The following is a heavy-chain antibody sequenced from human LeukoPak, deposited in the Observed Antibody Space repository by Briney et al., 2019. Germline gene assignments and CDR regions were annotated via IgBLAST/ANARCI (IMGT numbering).Heavy chain of an antibody. CDR3: ARQLWVPGISAAGIDY. CDR2: IWSDGSKK. CDR1: GFTFSSYG. Sequence: QPRGSLRLSCAASGFTFSSYGMHWVRQAPGKGLECVAGIWSDGSKKYYADSVKGRFTVSRDNSKNTVYLQMNSLRAEDTALYYCARQLWVPGISAAGIDYWGQGILVTVSS. V-gene: IGHV3-33*01. D-gene: IGHD6-13*01. J-gene: IGHJ4*02.